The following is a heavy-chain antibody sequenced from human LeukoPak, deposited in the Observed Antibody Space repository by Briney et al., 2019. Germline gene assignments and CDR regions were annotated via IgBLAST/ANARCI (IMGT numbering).Heavy chain of an antibody. CDR1: GFTFSSYG. V-gene: IGHV3-33*06. CDR3: VKLTRSGDFDY. J-gene: IGHJ4*02. Sequence: PGRSLRLSCAASGFTFSSYGMHWVRQAPGKGLEWVAVIWYDGSNKYYADSVKGRFTISKDNSKNTLYLQMNSLRAEDTAVYYCVKLTRSGDFDYWGQGTLVTVSS. CDR2: IWYDGSNK. D-gene: IGHD6-19*01.